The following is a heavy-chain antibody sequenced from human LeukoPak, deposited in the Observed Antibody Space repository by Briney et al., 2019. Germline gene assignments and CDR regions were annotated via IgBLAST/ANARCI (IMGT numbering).Heavy chain of an antibody. J-gene: IGHJ4*02. CDR2: IIPILGIA. Sequence: SVKVSCKASGGTFSSYAISWVRQAPGQGLEWMGRIIPILGIANYAQKFQGRVTITADKSTSTAYMELSSLRSEDTAVYYCARDSPHYYDSSGYYLGGFDYWGQGTLVTVSS. CDR1: GGTFSSYA. CDR3: ARDSPHYYDSSGYYLGGFDY. V-gene: IGHV1-69*04. D-gene: IGHD3-22*01.